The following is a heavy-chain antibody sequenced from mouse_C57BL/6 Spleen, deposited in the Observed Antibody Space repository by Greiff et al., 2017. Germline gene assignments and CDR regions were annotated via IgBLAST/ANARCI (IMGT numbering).Heavy chain of an antibody. J-gene: IGHJ2*01. V-gene: IGHV5-9-1*02. Sequence: VQLKESGEGLVKPGGSLKLSCAASGFTFSSYAMSWVRQTPEKRLEWVAYISSGGDYIYYADTVKGRFTISRDNARNTLYLQMSSLKSEDTAMYYCTRNYYGNSYYFDYWGQGTTLTVSS. D-gene: IGHD2-1*01. CDR3: TRNYYGNSYYFDY. CDR2: ISSGGDYI. CDR1: GFTFSSYA.